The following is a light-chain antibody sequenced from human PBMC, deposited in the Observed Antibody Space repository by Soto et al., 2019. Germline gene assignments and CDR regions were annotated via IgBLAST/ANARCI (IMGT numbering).Light chain of an antibody. Sequence: QSVLTQPASVSGSPGQSITISCTGSSSDVGGYKLVSWYQQHPGKAPKLIIYEVTKRPSGISNRFSASKSGNTASLTISGLQAEDEADYYCCSYAGDSIVVFGGGTKVTVL. V-gene: IGLV2-23*02. CDR3: CSYAGDSIVV. CDR1: SSDVGGYKL. CDR2: EVT. J-gene: IGLJ2*01.